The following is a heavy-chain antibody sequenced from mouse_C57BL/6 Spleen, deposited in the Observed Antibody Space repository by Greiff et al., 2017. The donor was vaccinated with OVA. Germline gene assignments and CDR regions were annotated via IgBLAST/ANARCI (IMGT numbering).Heavy chain of an antibody. D-gene: IGHD1-1*01. CDR3: ARHEDYYGSSYVGFAY. V-gene: IGHV1-62-2*01. CDR1: GYTFTEYT. J-gene: IGHJ3*01. Sequence: VQLVESGAELVKPGASVKLSCKASGYTFTEYTIHWVKQRSGQGLEWIGWFYPGSGSIKYNEKFKDKATLTADKSSSTVYMELSRLTSEDSAVYFCARHEDYYGSSYVGFAYWGQGTLVTVSA. CDR2: FYPGSGSI.